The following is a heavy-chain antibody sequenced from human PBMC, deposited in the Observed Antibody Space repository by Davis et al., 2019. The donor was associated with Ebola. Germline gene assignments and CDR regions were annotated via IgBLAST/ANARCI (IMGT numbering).Heavy chain of an antibody. Sequence: GGSLRLSCAVSGFTVSTEYMSWVRQRPGKGPECVALIYNGDDSYYGASVKGRFTISRDNSNNMLYLQMNSLRPDDTAVYYCAKDRHPLANNKIYYFDSWGHGTLVTVSS. J-gene: IGHJ4*01. CDR3: AKDRHPLANNKIYYFDS. CDR2: IYNGDDS. D-gene: IGHD2/OR15-2a*01. V-gene: IGHV3-53*03. CDR1: GFTVSTEY.